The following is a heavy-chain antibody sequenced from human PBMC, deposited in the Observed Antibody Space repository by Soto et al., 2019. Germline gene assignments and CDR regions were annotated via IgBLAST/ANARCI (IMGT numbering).Heavy chain of an antibody. V-gene: IGHV1-2*04. D-gene: IGHD1-1*01. CDR2: INPNSGGT. Sequence: ASVKVSCKASGYTFTGYYMHWVRQAPGQGLEWMGWINPNSGGTNYAQKFQGWVTMTRDTSISTAYMEQSRLRSDDTAVYYFARLGSGYNWNRRSYYYYYMDVWGKGTTVTVSS. J-gene: IGHJ6*03. CDR3: ARLGSGYNWNRRSYYYYYMDV. CDR1: GYTFTGYY.